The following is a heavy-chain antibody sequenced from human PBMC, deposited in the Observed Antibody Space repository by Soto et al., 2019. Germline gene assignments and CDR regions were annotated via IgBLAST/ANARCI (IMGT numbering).Heavy chain of an antibody. CDR1: GFTFSNYW. J-gene: IGHJ6*02. CDR3: ARGGLQDALDV. Sequence: EVQLVESGGGLVQHGGSLRLSCATSGFTFSNYWMYWVRQAPGKGLVWVSRVNNDGTDTTHTDSVKGRFTISRANAENALYLQMNSLSAEDTAVYYCARGGLQDALDVWGQGATVSVSS. D-gene: IGHD2-21*01. CDR2: VNNDGTDT. V-gene: IGHV3-74*03.